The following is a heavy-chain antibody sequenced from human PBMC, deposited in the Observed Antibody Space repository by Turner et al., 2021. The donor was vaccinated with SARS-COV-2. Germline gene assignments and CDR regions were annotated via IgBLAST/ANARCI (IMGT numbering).Heavy chain of an antibody. CDR2: INPNSGGT. J-gene: IGHJ4*02. D-gene: IGHD5-12*01. V-gene: IGHV1-2*02. Sequence: QVQLVQSGAEAQKPGAPVKVSCKASGYTFAGYYIHRVRQAPGQGLKWMGWINPNSGGTNYAQRFQGRVTMTGDTSISTAYMELSTLRSDDTAVYYCARSVSWLQSLTVDYWGQGTLVTVSS. CDR1: GYTFAGYY. CDR3: ARSVSWLQSLTVDY.